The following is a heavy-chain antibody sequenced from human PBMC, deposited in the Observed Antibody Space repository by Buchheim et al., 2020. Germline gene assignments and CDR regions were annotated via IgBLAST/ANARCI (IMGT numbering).Heavy chain of an antibody. Sequence: QVQVVQSGSELKKPGASVKVSCKASGYNFYSHAMNLVRQAPGQGLEWMGWIDTNTGNPTYAQGFTGRFVFSLDTSVSPAYLQITSLRPEDTAVYYCARNSTSWTDYYNYGMDVWGQGTT. CDR2: IDTNTGNP. D-gene: IGHD6-13*01. J-gene: IGHJ6*02. V-gene: IGHV7-4-1*02. CDR1: GYNFYSHA. CDR3: ARNSTSWTDYYNYGMDV.